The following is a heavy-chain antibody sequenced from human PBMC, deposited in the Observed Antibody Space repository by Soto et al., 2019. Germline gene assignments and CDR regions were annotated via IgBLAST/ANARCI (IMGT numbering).Heavy chain of an antibody. CDR1: GYTFTSYG. J-gene: IGHJ6*02. D-gene: IGHD6-6*01. CDR3: ARPIRSSSSGYYYCGMDV. V-gene: IGHV1-18*04. Sequence: QVQLVQSGAEVKKPGASVKVSCKASGYTFTSYGISWVRQAPGPGLEWMGWISAYNGNTNYAQKLQGRVTMTTDTSTSTAYLELRSLRSDDTAVYYCARPIRSSSSGYYYCGMDVWGQGSTVTVSS. CDR2: ISAYNGNT.